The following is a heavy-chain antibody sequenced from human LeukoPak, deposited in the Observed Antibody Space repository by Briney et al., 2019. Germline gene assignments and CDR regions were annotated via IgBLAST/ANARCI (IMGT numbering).Heavy chain of an antibody. Sequence: ASVKVSCKASGYTFTSYGISWVRQAPGQGLEWMGWISAYNGNTNYAQKLQGRVTMTTDTSTSTAYMELGSLRSDDTAVYYCARVGRTYYDILTGYRRPNWLDPWGQGTLVTVSS. V-gene: IGHV1-18*01. CDR3: ARVGRTYYDILTGYRRPNWLDP. CDR2: ISAYNGNT. CDR1: GYTFTSYG. D-gene: IGHD3-9*01. J-gene: IGHJ5*02.